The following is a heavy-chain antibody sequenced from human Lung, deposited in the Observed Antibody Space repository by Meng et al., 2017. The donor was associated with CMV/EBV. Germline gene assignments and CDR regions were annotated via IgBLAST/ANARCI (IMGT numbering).Heavy chain of an antibody. V-gene: IGHV4-59*01. CDR3: AGPDDMGSSPHDPFAM. CDR1: GASISSNY. J-gene: IGHJ3*02. Sequence: SETLSLXCTVSGASISSNYWSWSRRPPGKGLEYIGSISYTGYIEYNPSLKGRVTISLDTSKNHFSLKLTSVTAADTAMYYCAGPDDMGSSPHDPFAMWGQGTMVTVSS. D-gene: IGHD1-1*01. CDR2: ISYTGYI.